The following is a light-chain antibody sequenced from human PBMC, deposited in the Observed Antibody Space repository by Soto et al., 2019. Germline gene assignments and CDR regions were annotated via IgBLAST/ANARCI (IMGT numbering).Light chain of an antibody. J-gene: IGKJ5*01. V-gene: IGKV3-11*01. CDR2: DAA. Sequence: EIVLTQSPATLSLSPVERATLSCRASQSVSSYLAWYQQKPGQAPRLLIYDAANRATGIPARFSGSGSGTEFSLTISSLEPEDFAAYHCQQRSNWPPTFGQGTRLEIK. CDR3: QQRSNWPPT. CDR1: QSVSSY.